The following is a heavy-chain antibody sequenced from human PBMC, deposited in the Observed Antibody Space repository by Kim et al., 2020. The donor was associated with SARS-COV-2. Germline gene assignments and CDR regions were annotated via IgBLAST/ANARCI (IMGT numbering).Heavy chain of an antibody. J-gene: IGHJ3*02. V-gene: IGHV3-48*02. CDR2: ITKSSTTI. CDR3: VRDRMGGAFDM. CDR1: GFTFSAYD. D-gene: IGHD3-16*01. Sequence: GSLRLSCATSGFTFSAYDMNWVRQAPGKGLEWLSFITKSSTTIYYADSVEGRFTISRDNAKNSMFLQMNSLRDEDTALYYCVRDRMGGAFDMWGQGTMVTVSP.